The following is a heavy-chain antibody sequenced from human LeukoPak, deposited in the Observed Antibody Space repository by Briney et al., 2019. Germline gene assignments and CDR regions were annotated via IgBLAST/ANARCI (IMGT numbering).Heavy chain of an antibody. D-gene: IGHD3-22*01. J-gene: IGHJ4*02. CDR3: ASGGGSSGPGIYFDY. V-gene: IGHV4-31*03. Sequence: SQTLSLTCTVTGGAISSGGYYWSWIRQHPGKGLEWVGYIYYSGSTYYNPSLKSRVTISVDTSKNQFSLKLSSVTAADTAVYYCASGGGSSGPGIYFDYWGQGTLVTVSS. CDR1: GGAISSGGYY. CDR2: IYYSGST.